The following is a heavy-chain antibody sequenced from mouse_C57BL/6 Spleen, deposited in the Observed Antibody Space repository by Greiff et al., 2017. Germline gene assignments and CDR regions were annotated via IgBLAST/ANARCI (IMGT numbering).Heavy chain of an antibody. D-gene: IGHD1-1*01. V-gene: IGHV1-15*01. Sequence: VQLQQSGAELVRPGASVTLSCKASGYTFTDYEMHWVKQTPVHGLEWIGAIDPETGGTAYNQKFKGKAILTADKSSCTAYMELRSLTSEDAAVFYCTRSYGSGYGYAMDYWGQGASVTVTS. CDR3: TRSYGSGYGYAMDY. CDR2: IDPETGGT. CDR1: GYTFTDYE. J-gene: IGHJ4*01.